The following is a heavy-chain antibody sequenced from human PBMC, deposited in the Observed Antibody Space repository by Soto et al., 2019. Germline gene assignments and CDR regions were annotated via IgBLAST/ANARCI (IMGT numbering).Heavy chain of an antibody. CDR1: GGTFSSYA. J-gene: IGHJ3*02. D-gene: IGHD5-12*01. CDR2: IIPIFGTA. Sequence: ASVKVSCKASGGTFSSYAISWVRQAPGQGLEWMGGIIPIFGTANYAQKFQGRVTITADESTSTAYMELSSLRSEDTAVYYCARDRRDGYNRLGAFDIWGQGTMVTVSS. V-gene: IGHV1-69*13. CDR3: ARDRRDGYNRLGAFDI.